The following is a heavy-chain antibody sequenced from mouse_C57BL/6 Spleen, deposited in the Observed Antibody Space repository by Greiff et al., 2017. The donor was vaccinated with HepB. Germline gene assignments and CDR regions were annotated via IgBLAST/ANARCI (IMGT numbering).Heavy chain of an antibody. V-gene: IGHV1-69*01. CDR1: GYTFTSYW. Sequence: QVQLQHPGAELVMPGASVKLSCKASGYTFTSYWMHWVKQRSGQGLEWIGEIDPSDSYTNYNPKFKGKSTLTVDKSSSTAYIQLLNLTSEDSAVCNSAKSDVWGKGTTVTVSS. CDR3: AKSDV. CDR2: IDPSDSYT. J-gene: IGHJ1*03.